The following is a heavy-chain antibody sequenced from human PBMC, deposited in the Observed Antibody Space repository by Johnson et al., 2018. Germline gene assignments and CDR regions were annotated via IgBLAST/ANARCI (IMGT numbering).Heavy chain of an antibody. Sequence: VQLQESGGGLVQPGGSLRLSCAASGFTLSSYWMTWVRQAQGKGLEWVANITQDGSEQYYVDSVKGRFTISRDNAKNSLYLQMNSLRAEETAVYYGAKGETPRYYYDSSGHTDYWGQGTLVTVSS. CDR1: GFTLSSYW. D-gene: IGHD3-22*01. CDR3: AKGETPRYYYDSSGHTDY. V-gene: IGHV3-7*01. J-gene: IGHJ4*02. CDR2: ITQDGSEQ.